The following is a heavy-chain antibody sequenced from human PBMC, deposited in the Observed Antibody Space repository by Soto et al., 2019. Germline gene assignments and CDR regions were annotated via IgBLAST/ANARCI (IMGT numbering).Heavy chain of an antibody. Sequence: PGGSLRLSCAASGFTFSSYWMHWVRQAPGKGLVWVSRINSDGSSTSYADSVKGRFTISRDNAKNTLYLQMNSLRAEDTAVYYCARLGAHDVLRFLEWLPDPFDYWGQGTLVTVSS. V-gene: IGHV3-74*01. CDR2: INSDGSST. D-gene: IGHD3-3*01. CDR1: GFTFSSYW. J-gene: IGHJ4*02. CDR3: ARLGAHDVLRFLEWLPDPFDY.